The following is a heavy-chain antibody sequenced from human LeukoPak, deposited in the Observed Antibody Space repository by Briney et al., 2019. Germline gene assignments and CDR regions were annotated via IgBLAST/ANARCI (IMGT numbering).Heavy chain of an antibody. Sequence: HPGGSLSLSCAASGFTFSSYSMNWVRQAPGKGLEWVSYISSSSSTIYYADSVKGRFTISRDNAKNSLDLQMKSLSAEDTAVYYCARDRGGLTVRGVAPLNWFDHWGQGTLVTVSS. D-gene: IGHD3-10*01. J-gene: IGHJ5*02. CDR3: ARDRGGLTVRGVAPLNWFDH. CDR1: GFTFSSYS. CDR2: ISSSSSTI. V-gene: IGHV3-48*04.